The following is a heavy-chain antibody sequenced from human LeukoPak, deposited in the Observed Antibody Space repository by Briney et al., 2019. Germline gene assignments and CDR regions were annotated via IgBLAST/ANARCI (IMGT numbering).Heavy chain of an antibody. J-gene: IGHJ4*02. CDR3: AKESWMGMIVGTTTGFDY. V-gene: IGHV3-23*01. CDR1: GFTFSSYA. Sequence: PGGSLRLSCAASGFTFSSYAMSWVRQAPGKGLEWVSAISGSGGSTYYADSVKGRFTISRDNSKNTLYLQMNSLRAEDTAVYYCAKESWMGMIVGTTTGFDYWGQGTLVTVSS. CDR2: ISGSGGST. D-gene: IGHD4-17*01.